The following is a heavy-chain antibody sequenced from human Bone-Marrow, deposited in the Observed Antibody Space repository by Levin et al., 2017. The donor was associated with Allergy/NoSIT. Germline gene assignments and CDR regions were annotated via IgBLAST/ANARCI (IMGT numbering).Heavy chain of an antibody. CDR1: GGYISSYY. CDR3: AGGVGTTHFQH. J-gene: IGHJ1*01. CDR2: IYHSGST. Sequence: TSQTLSLTCSVSGGYISSYYWSWIRQPPGKGLEWIAYIYHSGSTNYNPSLKSRVTISVDRSKKQFSLKLNSVTAADTAVYYCAGGVGTTHFQHWGQGTLVTVSS. D-gene: IGHD3-16*01. V-gene: IGHV4-59*01.